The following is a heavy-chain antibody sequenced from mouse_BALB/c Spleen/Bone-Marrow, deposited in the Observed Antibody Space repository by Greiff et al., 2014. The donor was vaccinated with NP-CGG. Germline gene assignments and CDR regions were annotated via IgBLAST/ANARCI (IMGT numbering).Heavy chain of an antibody. D-gene: IGHD1-1*01. V-gene: IGHV1-87*01. Sequence: QVQLQQSGAELARPGASVKLSCKASGYTFTSYWMQWVKQRPGQGLEWIGAIYPGDGDTRYTQKFKGKATLTADKSSSTACMQLISLASEDSAVYYCARSIYYYGSSPFAYWGQGTLVTFSA. CDR1: GYTFTSYW. CDR3: ARSIYYYGSSPFAY. J-gene: IGHJ3*01. CDR2: IYPGDGDT.